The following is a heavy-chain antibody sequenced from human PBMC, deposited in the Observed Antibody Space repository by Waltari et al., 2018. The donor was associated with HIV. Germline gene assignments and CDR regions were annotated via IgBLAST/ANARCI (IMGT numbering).Heavy chain of an antibody. Sequence: QVQLVESGGGLVKPGGSLGLSCAASGFTVSDYSMTWIRQAPGERLEWMSYISNSGDIIYYADSVKGRFTISRENAKNSLYLQMNSLRAEDTAAYYCARDRWYYFDTSDYFDDYWGQGTLVTVSS. D-gene: IGHD3-22*01. J-gene: IGHJ4*02. CDR1: GFTVSDYS. V-gene: IGHV3-11*01. CDR3: ARDRWYYFDTSDYFDDY. CDR2: ISNSGDII.